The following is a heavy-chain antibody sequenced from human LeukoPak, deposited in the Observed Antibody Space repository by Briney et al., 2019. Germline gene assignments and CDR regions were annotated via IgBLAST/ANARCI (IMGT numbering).Heavy chain of an antibody. J-gene: IGHJ6*02. Sequence: PGGSLRLSCAASGFTFSSYAMHWVRQAPGKGLEWVAVISYDGSNKYYADSVKGRFTISRDNSKNTLYLQMNSLRAEDTAVYYCARDGTSVVPAASYYYYGMDVWGQGTTVTVSS. D-gene: IGHD2-2*01. CDR3: ARDGTSVVPAASYYYYGMDV. CDR2: ISYDGSNK. CDR1: GFTFSSYA. V-gene: IGHV3-30*04.